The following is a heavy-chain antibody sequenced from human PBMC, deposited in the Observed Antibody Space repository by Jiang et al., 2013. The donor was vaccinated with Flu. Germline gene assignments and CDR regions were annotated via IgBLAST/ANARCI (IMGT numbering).Heavy chain of an antibody. Sequence: GSGLVKPSETLSLTCTVSGGSISTYFWNWIRQPPGKGLEWIGYIYYSGGTNYNSSLKSRVTISVDTSKNQFSLRLNSVTAADSAVYFCARARAPEVAAYYFDYWGREPWSPSP. V-gene: IGHV4-59*01. J-gene: IGHJ4*02. CDR1: GGSISTYF. D-gene: IGHD6-13*01. CDR3: ARARAPEVAAYYFDY. CDR2: IYYSGGT.